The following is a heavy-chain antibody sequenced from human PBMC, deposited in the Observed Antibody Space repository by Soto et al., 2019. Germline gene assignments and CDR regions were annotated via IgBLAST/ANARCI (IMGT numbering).Heavy chain of an antibody. J-gene: IGHJ4*02. D-gene: IGHD3-3*01. CDR2: IYYSGST. V-gene: IGHV4-31*03. CDR3: AAEVGFGPLFDY. CDR1: GGSISSGGYY. Sequence: QVQLQESGPGLVKPSQTLSLTCTVSGGSISSGGYYWSWIRQHPGKGLEYIGYIYYSGSTYYNPSSESRVAISVDTSKNQFSLKLTSVTAADTAVYYCAAEVGFGPLFDYWGQGTLVTVSS.